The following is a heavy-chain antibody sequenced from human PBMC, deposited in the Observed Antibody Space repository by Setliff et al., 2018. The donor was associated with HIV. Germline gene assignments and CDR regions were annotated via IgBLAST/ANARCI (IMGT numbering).Heavy chain of an antibody. V-gene: IGHV3-74*01. D-gene: IGHD2-15*01. J-gene: IGHJ4*01. CDR1: GFSFSDFW. CDR3: AKDGISGGAYPPYYFDY. Sequence: GSLRLSCAASGFSFSDFWMHWVRQVPGKGLAWVSRVYSAGTTTTYADSVKGRFTISRDNGKNTLYLQMNRLRVEDTAVYYCAKDGISGGAYPPYYFDYWGHGTLVTVSS. CDR2: VYSAGTTT.